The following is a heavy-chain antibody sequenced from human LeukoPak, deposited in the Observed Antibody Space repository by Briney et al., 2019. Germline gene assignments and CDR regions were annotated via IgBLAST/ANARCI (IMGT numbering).Heavy chain of an antibody. V-gene: IGHV4-4*07. CDR1: GGSISSYY. D-gene: IGHD3-22*01. J-gene: IGHJ5*02. CDR2: IYTSGST. Sequence: SETLSLTCTVSGGSISSYYWSWIRQPAGKGLEWIGRIYTSGSTNYNPSLKSRVTMSVDTSKNQFSLKLSSVTAADTAVYYCARTTMIGGLNWFDPWGQGTLVTVSS. CDR3: ARTTMIGGLNWFDP.